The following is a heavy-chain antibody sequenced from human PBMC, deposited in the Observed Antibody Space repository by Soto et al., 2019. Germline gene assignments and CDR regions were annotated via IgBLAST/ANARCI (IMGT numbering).Heavy chain of an antibody. CDR2: VSGGGDGT. CDR1: GFTFSNYA. J-gene: IGHJ3*01. CDR3: AKKALGSLATYCNYGDCHYAFDL. Sequence: EVQLLESGGGLVQPGGSLRLSCAASGFTFSNYAMSWVRQAPGKGLEWVSTVSGGGDGTYYADSVKGRFTISRDNPRNTVYLQMNRRRAEDTAVYYCAKKALGSLATYCNYGDCHYAFDLWGQGTIVTVSS. D-gene: IGHD2-21*02. V-gene: IGHV3-23*01.